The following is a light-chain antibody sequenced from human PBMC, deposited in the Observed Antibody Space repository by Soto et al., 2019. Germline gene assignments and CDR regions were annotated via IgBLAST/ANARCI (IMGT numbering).Light chain of an antibody. J-gene: IGLJ3*02. CDR2: EAT. CDR1: SNDVGSYNF. Sequence: QSALTQPASVSGSPGESITISCTGTSNDVGSYNFVSWYQHHPGKAPKLMIYEATKRPSGVSHRFSGSKSGNTASLTISGLQAEDEGEYYCCSYAGSMTWVFGGGTKLTVL. V-gene: IGLV2-23*01. CDR3: CSYAGSMTWV.